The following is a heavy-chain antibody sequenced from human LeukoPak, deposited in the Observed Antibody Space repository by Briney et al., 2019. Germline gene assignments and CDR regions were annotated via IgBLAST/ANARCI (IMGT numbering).Heavy chain of an antibody. V-gene: IGHV3-48*04. Sequence: GGSLRLSCAASGFTFSSYAMSWVRQAPGKGLEGVSYISSSGSTIYYADSVKGRFTISRDNAKNSLYLQMNSLRAEDTAVYYCARAHIAVAGTEYNWFDPWGQGTLVTVSS. D-gene: IGHD6-19*01. CDR1: GFTFSSYA. CDR3: ARAHIAVAGTEYNWFDP. J-gene: IGHJ5*02. CDR2: ISSSGSTI.